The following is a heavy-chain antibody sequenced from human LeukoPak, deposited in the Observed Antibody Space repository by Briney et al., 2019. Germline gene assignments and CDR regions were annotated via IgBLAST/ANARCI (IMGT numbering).Heavy chain of an antibody. CDR2: IYHSGRT. D-gene: IGHD3-10*01. Sequence: SETLSPTCTVSGYSISSGYYWGWIRQPPGKGLEWIGNIYHSGRTYDNPSLKSRVTISVDTSKNQFSLKLSSVTAADTAVYYCAREPTYYYGSGSQPDAFDIWGQGTMVTVSS. CDR1: GYSISSGYY. J-gene: IGHJ3*02. CDR3: AREPTYYYGSGSQPDAFDI. V-gene: IGHV4-38-2*02.